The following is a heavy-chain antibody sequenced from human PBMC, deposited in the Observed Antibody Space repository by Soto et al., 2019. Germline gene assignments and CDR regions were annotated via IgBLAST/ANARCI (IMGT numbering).Heavy chain of an antibody. J-gene: IGHJ5*02. V-gene: IGHV1-3*01. D-gene: IGHD6-19*01. CDR2: INAGNGNT. Sequence: QVQLVQSGAEVKKPGASVKVSCKASGYTFASYAMHWVRQAPGQRLEWMGWINAGNGNTKYSQKFQGRVTITRDTSASTAYMELSSLRSEDTAVYYCARGVAGPLHWFDPWGQGTLVTVSS. CDR3: ARGVAGPLHWFDP. CDR1: GYTFASYA.